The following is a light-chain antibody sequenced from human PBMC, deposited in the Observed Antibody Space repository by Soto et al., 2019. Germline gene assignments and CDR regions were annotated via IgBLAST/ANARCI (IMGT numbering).Light chain of an antibody. CDR3: HQRYDWPWT. V-gene: IGKV3-11*01. CDR2: DTS. J-gene: IGKJ1*01. CDR1: ESVGAY. Sequence: EILFTQSPSTLSLSPGERATLSCRASESVGAYVAWYQHKPGQGPRLLIYDTSDRATGVPARFSGSGSETDFTLTISGLEPEDFAVYYCHQRYDWPWTFGQGTKVDIK.